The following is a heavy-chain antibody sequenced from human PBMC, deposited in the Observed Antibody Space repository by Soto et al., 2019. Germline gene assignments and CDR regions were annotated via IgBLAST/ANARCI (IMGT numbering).Heavy chain of an antibody. D-gene: IGHD3-16*01. CDR1: GDSISSGYYY. V-gene: IGHV4-30-4*01. CDR3: AREGGGNVWFDP. CDR2: IFYSGST. Sequence: ASETLSLTCTVSGDSISSGYYYWSWIRQPPGKGLEWIGYIFYSGSTYYNPSLKSRLSISVDASENQFSLELTSVTAADTAVYYCAREGGGNVWFDPWGQGILVTVS. J-gene: IGHJ5*02.